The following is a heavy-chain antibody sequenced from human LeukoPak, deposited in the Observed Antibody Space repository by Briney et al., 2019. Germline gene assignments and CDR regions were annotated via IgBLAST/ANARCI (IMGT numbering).Heavy chain of an antibody. J-gene: IGHJ4*02. Sequence: ASETLSLICTVSGGSINSYYWSWIRQPPGKGLEWIGYIYYSGSTNYNPSLKSRVTISVDTSKNQFSLKLSSVTAADTAVYYCASLDILTGYYYFDYWGQGTLVTVSS. V-gene: IGHV4-59*01. CDR3: ASLDILTGYYYFDY. CDR1: GGSINSYY. CDR2: IYYSGST. D-gene: IGHD3-9*01.